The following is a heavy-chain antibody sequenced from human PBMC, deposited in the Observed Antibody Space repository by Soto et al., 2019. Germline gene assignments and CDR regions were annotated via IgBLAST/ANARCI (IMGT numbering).Heavy chain of an antibody. CDR1: GYTFTSYA. Sequence: QVQLVQSGAEVKKPGASVKVSCKASGYTFTSYAMHWVRQAPGQRLEWMGWINAGNGNTKYSQKFQGRVTITRDTSPSTAYMELSSLRSEDTAVYYCASADRYGDYVRNWFDPWGQGTLVTVSS. CDR3: ASADRYGDYVRNWFDP. D-gene: IGHD4-17*01. J-gene: IGHJ5*02. CDR2: INAGNGNT. V-gene: IGHV1-3*01.